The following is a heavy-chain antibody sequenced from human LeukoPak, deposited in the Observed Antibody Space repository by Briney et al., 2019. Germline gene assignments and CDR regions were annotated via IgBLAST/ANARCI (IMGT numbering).Heavy chain of an antibody. Sequence: TGGSLRLSCAAPGFTFSLYWMTWVRQAPGKGLEWVANIKQDGNEKYYVDSVKGRFTISRGNAKNSLYLQMNSLRAEDTAVYYCASAYYLDYWGQGTLVTVSS. J-gene: IGHJ4*02. D-gene: IGHD3-10*01. V-gene: IGHV3-7*01. CDR1: GFTFSLYW. CDR2: IKQDGNEK. CDR3: ASAYYLDY.